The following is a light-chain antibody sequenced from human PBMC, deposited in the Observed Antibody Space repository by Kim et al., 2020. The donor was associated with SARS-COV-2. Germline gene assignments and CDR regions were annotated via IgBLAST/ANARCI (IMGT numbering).Light chain of an antibody. V-gene: IGLV7-43*01. J-gene: IGLJ3*02. CDR3: LLYYGGAWV. CDR2: SKS. CDR1: TGEVTSGYY. Sequence: QAVVTQEPSLTVSPGGTVTLTCASSTGEVTSGYYPNWFQQKPGQAPRMLIYSKSNKNSWTPARFSGSLLGGKAALTLSGVQPEDEAEYYCLLYYGGAWVFGGGTKLTVL.